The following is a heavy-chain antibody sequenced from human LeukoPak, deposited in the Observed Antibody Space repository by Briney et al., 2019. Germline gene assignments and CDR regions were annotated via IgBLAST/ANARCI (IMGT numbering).Heavy chain of an antibody. CDR2: ISGSSRST. V-gene: IGHV3-23*01. J-gene: IGHJ4*02. CDR1: GFTFSSYA. Sequence: PGGSLRLSCAASGFTFSSYAMSWVRQAPGKGLEWVSAISGSSRSTYYADSVKGRFTISRDNSKNTLYLQMNSLRAEDTAVYYCAKDYDILTGSEYWGQGTLVTVSS. D-gene: IGHD3-9*01. CDR3: AKDYDILTGSEY.